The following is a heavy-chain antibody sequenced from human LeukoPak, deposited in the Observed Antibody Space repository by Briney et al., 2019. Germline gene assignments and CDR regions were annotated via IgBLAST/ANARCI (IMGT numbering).Heavy chain of an antibody. Sequence: GGSLRLSCAASGFTFDDYGMSWVRHAAGKGLEWVSGINWNGGSTGYADSVKGRFTISKDNAKNSLYLQMNSVRAEDTAVYYCAELGITMIGGVWGKGTTVTISS. CDR3: AELGITMIGGV. J-gene: IGHJ6*04. CDR2: INWNGGST. CDR1: GFTFDDYG. D-gene: IGHD3-10*02. V-gene: IGHV3-20*04.